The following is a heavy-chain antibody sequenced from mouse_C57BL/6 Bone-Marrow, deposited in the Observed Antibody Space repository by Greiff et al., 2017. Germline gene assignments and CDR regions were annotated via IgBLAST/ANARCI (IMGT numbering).Heavy chain of an antibody. D-gene: IGHD2-3*01. J-gene: IGHJ3*01. CDR2: IYPRSGNT. CDR1: GYTFTSYG. CDR3: ARSLYPGLAWFAY. V-gene: IGHV1-81*01. Sequence: QVQLQQSGAELARPGASVKLSCKASGYTFTSYGISWVKQRTGQGLEWIGEIYPRSGNTYYNEKFKGKATLTADKSSSTAYMEIRSLTSEDSAVYFCARSLYPGLAWFAYWGQGTLVTVSA.